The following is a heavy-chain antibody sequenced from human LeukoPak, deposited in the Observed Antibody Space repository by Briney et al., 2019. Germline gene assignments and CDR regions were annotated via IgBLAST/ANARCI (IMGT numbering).Heavy chain of an antibody. J-gene: IGHJ4*02. CDR1: GGSISSCY. V-gene: IGHV4-4*07. CDR3: ARGTRQWLSPPHFDY. Sequence: SETLSLICTVSGGSISSCYWSWIRQPAGKGLEWIGRIYTSGSTNYNPSLKSRVTMSVDTSKNQFSLKLSSVTAADTAVYYCARGTRQWLSPPHFDYWGQGTLVTVSS. D-gene: IGHD6-19*01. CDR2: IYTSGST.